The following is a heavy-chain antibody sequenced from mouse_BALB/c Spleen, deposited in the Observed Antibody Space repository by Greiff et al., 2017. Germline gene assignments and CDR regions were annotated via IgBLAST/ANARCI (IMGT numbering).Heavy chain of an antibody. J-gene: IGHJ4*01. CDR3: ARKKGSSGYYAMDY. D-gene: IGHD3-1*01. CDR1: GFSLTSYG. CDR2: IWSGGST. Sequence: VQLKESGPGLVQPSQSLSITCTVSGFSLTSYGVHWVRQSPGKGLEWLGVIWSGGSTDYNAAFISRLSISKDNSKSQVFFKMNSLQANDTAIYYCARKKGSSGYYAMDYWGQGTSVTVSS. V-gene: IGHV2-2*02.